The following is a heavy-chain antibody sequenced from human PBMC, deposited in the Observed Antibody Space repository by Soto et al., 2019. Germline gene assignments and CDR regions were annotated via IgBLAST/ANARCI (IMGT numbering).Heavy chain of an antibody. D-gene: IGHD3-3*01. CDR3: ARHQGYYDFWSGYPHRYFDY. CDR1: GGSISSSSYY. J-gene: IGHJ4*02. Sequence: PSETLSLTCTVSGGSISSSSYYWGWIRQPPGKGLEWIGSIYYSGSTYYNPSLKSRVTISVDTSKNQFSLKLSSVTAADTAVYYCARHQGYYDFWSGYPHRYFDYWGQGTLVTVSS. CDR2: IYYSGST. V-gene: IGHV4-39*01.